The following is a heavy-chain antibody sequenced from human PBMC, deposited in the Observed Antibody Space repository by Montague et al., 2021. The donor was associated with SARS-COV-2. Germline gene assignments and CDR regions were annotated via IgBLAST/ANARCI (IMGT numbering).Heavy chain of an antibody. V-gene: IGHV3-30-3*01. J-gene: IGHJ6*02. CDR1: GFTFSSYA. CDR2: ISYDGSNK. Sequence: SLRLSCAASGFTFSSYAMPWVRQAPGKGLEWVAVISYDGSNKYYADSVKGRFTISRDNSKNTLYLQMNSLRAEDTAVYYCARTLLDYYGMDVWGQGTRSPSP. CDR3: ARTLLDYYGMDV. D-gene: IGHD2/OR15-2a*01.